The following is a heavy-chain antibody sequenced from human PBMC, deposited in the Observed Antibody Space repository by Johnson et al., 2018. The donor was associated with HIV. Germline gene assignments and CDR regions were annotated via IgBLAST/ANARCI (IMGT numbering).Heavy chain of an antibody. CDR2: ITQDGSEK. CDR3: TGCWYNLSAFDI. J-gene: IGHJ3*02. V-gene: IGHV3-7*01. CDR1: GFIFNNAW. Sequence: VQLVESGGGLVQPGGSLRLSCAASGFIFNNAWMSWVRQAPGKGLEWVANITQDGSEKYYVDSVQGRFTISRDNAKNSLYVQMNSLRAEDTAMYYCTGCWYNLSAFDIWGQGTMVTVSS. D-gene: IGHD1-1*01.